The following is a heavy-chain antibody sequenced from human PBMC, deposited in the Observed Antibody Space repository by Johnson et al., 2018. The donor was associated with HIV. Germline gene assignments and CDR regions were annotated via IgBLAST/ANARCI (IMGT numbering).Heavy chain of an antibody. CDR1: GFTVSRNY. V-gene: IGHV3-66*02. Sequence: VQLVESGGGVVQPGGSLRLSCAASGFTVSRNYMNWVRQAPGKGLEWVSVIYSGGSTYYADSVKGRFTISRDSSKNTLYLQMNSLRAEDTAVYYCARGGYYYDSSGYDEALDIWGQGTMVTVSS. D-gene: IGHD3-22*01. J-gene: IGHJ3*02. CDR2: IYSGGST. CDR3: ARGGYYYDSSGYDEALDI.